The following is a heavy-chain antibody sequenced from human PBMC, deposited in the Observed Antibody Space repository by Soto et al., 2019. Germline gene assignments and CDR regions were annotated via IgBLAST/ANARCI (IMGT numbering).Heavy chain of an antibody. D-gene: IGHD5-12*01. CDR2: IYTSGST. CDR1: GGSISSYY. Sequence: PSETQSLTRTVSGGSISSYYWSWIRQPAGKGLEWIGRIYTSGSTNYNPSLKSRVTMSVDTSKNQFPLKLSSVTAADTAVYYCAREALRLSGGAFDIWGHGTMVTVS. CDR3: AREALRLSGGAFDI. V-gene: IGHV4-4*07. J-gene: IGHJ3*02.